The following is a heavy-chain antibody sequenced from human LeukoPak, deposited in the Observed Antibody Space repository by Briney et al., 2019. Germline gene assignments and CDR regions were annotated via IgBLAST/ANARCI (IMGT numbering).Heavy chain of an antibody. D-gene: IGHD3-3*01. CDR3: ARAWEWLSTGFGY. Sequence: SETLSLTCTVSGGSISSGDYYWSWIRQPPGKGLDGIGYIYYSGSTYYNPSLKSRVTISVDTSKNQFSLKLSSVTAADTAVYYCARAWEWLSTGFGYWGQGTLVTVSS. CDR1: GGSISSGDYY. CDR2: IYYSGST. V-gene: IGHV4-30-4*01. J-gene: IGHJ4*02.